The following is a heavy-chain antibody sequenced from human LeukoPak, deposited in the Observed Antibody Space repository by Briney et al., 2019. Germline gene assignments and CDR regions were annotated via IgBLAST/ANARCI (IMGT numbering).Heavy chain of an antibody. CDR2: ISYDGSNK. J-gene: IGHJ3*02. V-gene: IGHV3-30-3*01. Sequence: GSLRLSCAASGFTFSSYAMRWVRQAPGKGLEWVAVISYDGSNKYYADSVKGRFTISRDNSKNTLYLQMNSLRAEDTAVYYCARERIRGYSGYRDAFDIWGQGTMVTVSS. D-gene: IGHD5-12*01. CDR1: GFTFSSYA. CDR3: ARERIRGYSGYRDAFDI.